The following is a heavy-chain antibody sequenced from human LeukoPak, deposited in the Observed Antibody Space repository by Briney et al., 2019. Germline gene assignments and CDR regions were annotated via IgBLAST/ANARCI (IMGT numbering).Heavy chain of an antibody. V-gene: IGHV3-48*03. J-gene: IGHJ4*02. CDR1: GFTFKDFE. D-gene: IGHD3-10*01. CDR2: ITSSGRTM. Sequence: PGGSLRLSCVTSGFTFKDFEITWVRQAPGKGLEWIACITSSGRTMYYADSVRGRFTISRDNANNSLFPQMNGLRVEDTAVYYCARERASSSNSWLGVFGYWGQGTPVTVSS. CDR3: ARERASSSNSWLGVFGY.